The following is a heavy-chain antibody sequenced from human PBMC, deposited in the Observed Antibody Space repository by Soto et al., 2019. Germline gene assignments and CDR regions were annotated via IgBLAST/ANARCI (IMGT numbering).Heavy chain of an antibody. V-gene: IGHV3-33*01. Sequence: GGSLRLSCAASGFTFSSYGMHWVRQAPGKGLEWVAVIWYDGSNKYYADSVKGRFTISRDNSKNTLYLQMNSLRAEDTAVYYCARDLGLHHDDFWSGYFAWFDPWGQGTLVTVSS. CDR1: GFTFSSYG. J-gene: IGHJ5*02. D-gene: IGHD3-3*01. CDR2: IWYDGSNK. CDR3: ARDLGLHHDDFWSGYFAWFDP.